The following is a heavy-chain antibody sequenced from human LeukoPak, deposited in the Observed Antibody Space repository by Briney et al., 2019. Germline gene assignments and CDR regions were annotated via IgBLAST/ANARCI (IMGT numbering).Heavy chain of an antibody. D-gene: IGHD3-10*01. CDR3: ARTLWFGESFDY. CDR1: GGSFSGYY. V-gene: IGHV4-34*01. CDR2: INHSGST. J-gene: IGHJ4*02. Sequence: SETLSLTCAVYGGSFSGYYWSWIRQPPGKGLEWIGEINHSGSTNYNPSLKSRVTISVDTSKNQFSQKLSSVTAADTAVYYRARTLWFGESFDYWGQGTLVTVSS.